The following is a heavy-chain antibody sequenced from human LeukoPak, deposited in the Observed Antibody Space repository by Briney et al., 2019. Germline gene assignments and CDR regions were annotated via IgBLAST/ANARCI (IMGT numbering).Heavy chain of an antibody. CDR3: ARGGGPTYYDFWSGPDQTFDY. Sequence: GGSLRLSRAASGFTFSSYWMSWVRQAPGKGLEWVANIKQDGSEKYYVDSVKGRFTISRDNAKNSLYLQMNSLRAEDTAVYYCARGGGPTYYDFWSGPDQTFDYWGQGTLVTVSS. J-gene: IGHJ4*02. V-gene: IGHV3-7*01. D-gene: IGHD3-3*01. CDR1: GFTFSSYW. CDR2: IKQDGSEK.